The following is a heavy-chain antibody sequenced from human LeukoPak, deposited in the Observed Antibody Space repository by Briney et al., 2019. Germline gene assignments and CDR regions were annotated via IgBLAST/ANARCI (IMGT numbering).Heavy chain of an antibody. CDR1: GFIFNNYA. CDR2: ISWNSGSI. Sequence: GGSLRLSCAGSGFIFNNYAMHRVRQPPGKGLEWVSGISWNSGSIDYADSVKGRFTISRDNAKNSLYLQMNSLRVEDTAFYYCAKDNRRHYTSGPNPDSLHWGQGALVTVSS. CDR3: AKDNRRHYTSGPNPDSLH. D-gene: IGHD6-19*01. V-gene: IGHV3-9*01. J-gene: IGHJ4*02.